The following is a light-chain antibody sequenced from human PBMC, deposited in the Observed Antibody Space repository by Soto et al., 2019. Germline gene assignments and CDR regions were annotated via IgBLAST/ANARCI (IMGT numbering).Light chain of an antibody. Sequence: QSVLTQPPSVSAAPGQKVTISCSGSSSNIGNNFVSWYQQLPGTAPKLLIYDNDKRPSGIPDRFSGSKSGTSATLGITGLQTGDEADYHCGTWDNSLSAGLFGGGTKVTVL. V-gene: IGLV1-51*01. J-gene: IGLJ2*01. CDR3: GTWDNSLSAGL. CDR1: SSNIGNNF. CDR2: DND.